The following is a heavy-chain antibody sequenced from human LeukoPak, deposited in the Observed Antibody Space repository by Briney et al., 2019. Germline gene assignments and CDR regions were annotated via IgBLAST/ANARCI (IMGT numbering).Heavy chain of an antibody. CDR3: ARDPYSGNYGNYYYYYMDV. CDR1: GFTFSSYG. J-gene: IGHJ6*03. D-gene: IGHD1-26*01. Sequence: GGSLRLSCAASGFTFSSYGMHWVRQAPGKGLEWVAFIRYDGSNKYYADSVKGRFTFSRDNSKNSLYLQMNSLGPEDTAVYYCARDPYSGNYGNYYYYYMDVWGKGTTVTISS. V-gene: IGHV3-30*02. CDR2: IRYDGSNK.